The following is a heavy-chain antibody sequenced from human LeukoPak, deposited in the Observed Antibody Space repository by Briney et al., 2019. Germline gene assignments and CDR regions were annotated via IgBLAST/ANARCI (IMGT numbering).Heavy chain of an antibody. J-gene: IGHJ4*02. V-gene: IGHV4-34*01. CDR3: ARLERTGYDY. CDR2: INHSGST. CDR1: GFTFSSYA. Sequence: GSLRLSCAASGFTFSSYAMSWIRQPPGKGLEWIGEINHSGSTNYNPSLKSRVTISVDTSKNQFSLKLSSVTAADTAVYYCARLERTGYDYWGQGTLVTVSS. D-gene: IGHD3/OR15-3a*01.